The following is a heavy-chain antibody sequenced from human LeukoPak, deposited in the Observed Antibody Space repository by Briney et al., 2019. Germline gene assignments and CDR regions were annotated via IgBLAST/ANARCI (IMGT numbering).Heavy chain of an antibody. J-gene: IGHJ4*02. CDR3: AKDCRLDYYDSSGYYDY. V-gene: IGHV3-9*01. CDR2: ISWNSGSI. Sequence: PGGSLRLSCAASGFTFDDYAMHWVRQAPGKGLEWVSGISWNSGSIGYADSVKGRFTISRDNAKNSLYLQMNSLRAEDTALYYCAKDCRLDYYDSSGYYDYWGQGTLVTVSS. CDR1: GFTFDDYA. D-gene: IGHD3-22*01.